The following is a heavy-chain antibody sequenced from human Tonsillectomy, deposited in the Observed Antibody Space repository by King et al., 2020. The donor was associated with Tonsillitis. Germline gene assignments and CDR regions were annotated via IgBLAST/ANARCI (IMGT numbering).Heavy chain of an antibody. CDR2: VKSKADGGTI. V-gene: IGHV3-15*01. Sequence: VQPVESGGGLVKPGGSLRLSCAASGFTFSNAWMSWVRQAPGKGLEWVGRVKSKADGGTIDYAAPVKGRFTMSRDDSKNTLYLQMNSLKTEDTAVYFCTTALVVTSFDCWGQGTLVTVSS. CDR3: TTALVVTSFDC. D-gene: IGHD2-21*02. CDR1: GFTFSNAW. J-gene: IGHJ4*02.